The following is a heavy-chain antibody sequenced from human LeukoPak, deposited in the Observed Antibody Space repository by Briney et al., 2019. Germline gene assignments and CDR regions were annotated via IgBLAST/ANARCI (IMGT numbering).Heavy chain of an antibody. D-gene: IGHD6-19*01. V-gene: IGHV3-11*01. CDR3: ARDKKWLVDEYFQH. J-gene: IGHJ1*01. CDR2: ISSSGSTI. CDR1: GFTFSDYY. Sequence: GGSLRLSCAASGFTFSDYYMSWIRQAPGKGLEWVSYISSSGSTIYYADSVKGRFTISRDNAKNSLYLQMNSLRAEDTAVYYCARDKKWLVDEYFQHWGQGTLVTVSS.